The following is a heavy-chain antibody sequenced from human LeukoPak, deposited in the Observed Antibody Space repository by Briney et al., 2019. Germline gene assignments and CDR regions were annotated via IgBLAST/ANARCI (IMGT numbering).Heavy chain of an antibody. J-gene: IGHJ4*02. D-gene: IGHD1-26*01. CDR2: ISSNGGST. V-gene: IGHV3-64*01. CDR1: GFTFSSYA. CDR3: ARASIVGATIDY. Sequence: PGGSLRLSCAASGFTFSSYAMPWVRQAPGKGLEYVSAISSNGGSTYYANSVKGRFTISRDNSKNTLYLQMGSLRAEDMAVYYCARASIVGATIDYWGQGTLVTVSS.